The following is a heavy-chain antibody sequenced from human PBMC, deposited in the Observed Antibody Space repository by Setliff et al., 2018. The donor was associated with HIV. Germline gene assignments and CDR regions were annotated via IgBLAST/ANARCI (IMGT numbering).Heavy chain of an antibody. D-gene: IGHD3-10*01. CDR1: GGTFSSYS. J-gene: IGHJ6*02. CDR3: ARGDYGSGSYYPYYFYYGMDV. Sequence: SVKVSCKASGGTFSSYSINWVRQAPGQGLEWMGGIIPIYGTPIYAQKFQGRVTITADESTSTAYMELSSLRSEDTAGYYCARGDYGSGSYYPYYFYYGMDVWGQGTTVTVSS. V-gene: IGHV1-69*13. CDR2: IIPIYGTP.